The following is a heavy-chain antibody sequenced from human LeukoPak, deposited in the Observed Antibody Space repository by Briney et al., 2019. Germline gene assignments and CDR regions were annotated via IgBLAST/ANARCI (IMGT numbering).Heavy chain of an antibody. J-gene: IGHJ4*02. D-gene: IGHD2-2*01. Sequence: PSETLSLTCAVYGGSFSGYYWSWIRQPAGKGLEWIGRIYTSGGTNYNPSLKSPVTISLDTSNNQFSLKLSSVTAADTAVYYCARGCSSTTCYRGGFDYWGQGTLVTVSS. CDR1: GGSFSGYY. CDR2: IYTSGGT. CDR3: ARGCSSTTCYRGGFDY. V-gene: IGHV4-59*10.